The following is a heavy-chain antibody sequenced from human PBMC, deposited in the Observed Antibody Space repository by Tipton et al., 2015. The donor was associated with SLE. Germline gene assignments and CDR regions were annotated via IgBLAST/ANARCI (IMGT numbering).Heavy chain of an antibody. CDR3: ARCYSNYEYFQH. CDR1: GGSLSYYY. V-gene: IGHV4-59*08. D-gene: IGHD4-11*01. J-gene: IGHJ1*01. CDR2: IFYNGNT. Sequence: LRLSCTVSGGSLSYYYWSWIRQPPGKGLEVIGHIFYNGNTNYNPSLKSRVSIPLDTSRNQFSLNLSSVTAADAAVYYCARCYSNYEYFQHWGQGTLVTVSS.